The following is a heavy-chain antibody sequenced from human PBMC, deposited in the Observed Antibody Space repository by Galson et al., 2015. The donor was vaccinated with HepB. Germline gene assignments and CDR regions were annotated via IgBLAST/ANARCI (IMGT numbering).Heavy chain of an antibody. Sequence: SLRLSCAASGFTFSDYYMSWIRQAPGKGLEWVSYISSSSSYTNYVDSVKGRFTISRDNAKNSLYLQMNSLRAEDTAVYYCARAGYCSSTSCYVYYYYGMDVWGQGTTVTVSS. CDR1: GFTFSDYY. D-gene: IGHD2-2*01. V-gene: IGHV3-11*06. J-gene: IGHJ6*02. CDR3: ARAGYCSSTSCYVYYYYGMDV. CDR2: ISSSSSYT.